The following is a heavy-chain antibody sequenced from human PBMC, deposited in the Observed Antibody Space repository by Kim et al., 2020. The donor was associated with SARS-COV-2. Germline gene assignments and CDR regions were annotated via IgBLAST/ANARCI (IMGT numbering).Heavy chain of an antibody. CDR3: AKGMNYYDSSGYPYYYGMDV. D-gene: IGHD3-22*01. V-gene: IGHV3-33*06. J-gene: IGHJ6*02. Sequence: RFTISRDNSKNTLYLQMNSLRAEDTAVYYCAKGMNYYDSSGYPYYYGMDVWGQGTTVTVSS.